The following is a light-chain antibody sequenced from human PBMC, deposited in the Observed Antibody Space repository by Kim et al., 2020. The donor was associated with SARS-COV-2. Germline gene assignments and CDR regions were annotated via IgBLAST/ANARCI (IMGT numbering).Light chain of an antibody. CDR1: QYIDNW. J-gene: IGKJ2*01. Sequence: SWSPGEMATLSCRASQYIDNWLAWYQQKPGQVPRLLIYDASNRATGIPARFSGSGSGTDFTLTISSLEPEDFAVYYCQHRRTWPLTFGQGTKLEI. CDR3: QHRRTWPLT. CDR2: DAS. V-gene: IGKV3-11*01.